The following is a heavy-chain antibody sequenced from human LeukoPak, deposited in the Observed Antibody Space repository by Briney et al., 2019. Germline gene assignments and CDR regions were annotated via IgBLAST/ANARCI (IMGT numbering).Heavy chain of an antibody. CDR3: ARESPYSSSSPFDY. Sequence: SETLSLTCTVSGGSFNSSSYYWGRIRQPPGKGLEWIGSFYYCGSTYSNPSLKSRVTISVDTSKTQFSLKLSSVTAADTAVYYCARESPYSSSSPFDYWGQGTPVTVSS. CDR1: GGSFNSSSYY. D-gene: IGHD6-13*01. V-gene: IGHV4-39*07. CDR2: FYYCGST. J-gene: IGHJ4*02.